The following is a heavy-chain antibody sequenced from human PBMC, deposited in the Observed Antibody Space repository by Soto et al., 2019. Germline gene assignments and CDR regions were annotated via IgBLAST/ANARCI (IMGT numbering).Heavy chain of an antibody. CDR2: ISAYNGNT. D-gene: IGHD3-10*01. Sequence: ASVHVSCKASGYTFTSYGISWVRQTPGQGLEWMGWISAYNGNTNYAQKLQGRVTMTTDTSTSTACMELRSLRSDDTAVYYCARDSDDLASTHAIDIWGQGTMLTVSS. J-gene: IGHJ3*02. CDR1: GYTFTSYG. V-gene: IGHV1-18*01. CDR3: ARDSDDLASTHAIDI.